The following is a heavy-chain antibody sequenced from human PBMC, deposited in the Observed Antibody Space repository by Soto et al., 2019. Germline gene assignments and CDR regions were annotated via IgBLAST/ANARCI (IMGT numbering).Heavy chain of an antibody. D-gene: IGHD3-22*01. CDR1: GYTFTSYG. CDR2: ISAYNGNT. J-gene: IGHJ4*02. V-gene: IGHV1-18*04. CDR3: ARDLTSAQSMIVVPPGTGDIDD. Sequence: ASVKVSCKASGYTFTSYGISWVRQAPGQRLEWMGWISAYNGNTNYAQNLQGRVTMTTGTSTSTAYMELRSLRSDDTAVYYCARDLTSAQSMIVVPPGTGDIDDWGQGTMVTVSS.